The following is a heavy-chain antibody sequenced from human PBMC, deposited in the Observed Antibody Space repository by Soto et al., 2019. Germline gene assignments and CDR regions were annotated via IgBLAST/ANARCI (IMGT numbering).Heavy chain of an antibody. V-gene: IGHV1-8*01. CDR2: MNPNSGNT. CDR3: ARVSVPDRRTGHFDY. Sequence: GASLKVSCKSSGYTFNSYDINWVRQATGQGLEWMGWMNPNSGNTGYAQKFQGRVTMTRNTSISTAYMELSSLRSEDTAVYYCARVSVPDRRTGHFDYWGQGTLVTVSS. CDR1: GYTFNSYD. J-gene: IGHJ4*02.